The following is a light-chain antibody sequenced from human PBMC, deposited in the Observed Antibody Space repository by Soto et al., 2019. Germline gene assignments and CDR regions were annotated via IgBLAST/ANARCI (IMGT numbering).Light chain of an antibody. CDR1: QTVSSSY. CDR2: GAS. Sequence: EIVLTQSPGNLSLSPGERATLSCRASQTVSSSYLAWYQQKPGQAPRLLIYGASTRAAGIPDRFSGSRSGTDFTLTISRLEPEDFAVYYCHHYDISPPEKFGQGTRLEIK. J-gene: IGKJ5*01. CDR3: HHYDISPPEK. V-gene: IGKV3-20*01.